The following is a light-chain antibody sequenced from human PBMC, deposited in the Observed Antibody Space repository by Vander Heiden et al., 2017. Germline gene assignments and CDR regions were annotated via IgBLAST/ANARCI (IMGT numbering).Light chain of an antibody. CDR3: QSYDSRLSGWV. CDR2: DYK. J-gene: IGLJ3*02. V-gene: IGLV1-40*01. Sequence: QSVLTQPPSVSGALGQKVTISCTGSSSNIGTGYGVRWYQQLPGTAPKVLIYDYKNRPSGVPDRFSGSKYGTSASLAITGLQAEGEADYYCQSYDSRLSGWVFGGGTKVTVL. CDR1: SSNIGTGYG.